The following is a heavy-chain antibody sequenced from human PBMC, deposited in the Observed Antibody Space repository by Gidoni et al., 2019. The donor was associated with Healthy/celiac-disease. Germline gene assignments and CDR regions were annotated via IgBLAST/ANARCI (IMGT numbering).Heavy chain of an antibody. Sequence: EVQLVQSGAEVKKPGESLKISCKGSGYSFTSYWIGWVRQMPGKGLEWMGIIYPGDSDTRYSPSFQGQVTISADKSISTAYLQWSSLKASDTAMYYCARGLGGYYDSSGWYYFDYWGQGTLVTVSS. D-gene: IGHD3-22*01. J-gene: IGHJ4*02. V-gene: IGHV5-51*01. CDR3: ARGLGGYYDSSGWYYFDY. CDR1: GYSFTSYW. CDR2: IYPGDSDT.